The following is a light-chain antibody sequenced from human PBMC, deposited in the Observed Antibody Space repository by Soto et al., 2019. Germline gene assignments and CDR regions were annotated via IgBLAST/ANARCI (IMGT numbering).Light chain of an antibody. Sequence: QSVLAQPASVSVSPGQSITISCTGTSSDVGSYNLVSWYQQHPGKAPKLMIYEGSKRPSGVSNRFSGSKSGNTASLTISGLQAEDEADYYCCSYAGSSIVVFGGGTKVTVL. CDR2: EGS. V-gene: IGLV2-23*01. J-gene: IGLJ2*01. CDR3: CSYAGSSIVV. CDR1: SSDVGSYNL.